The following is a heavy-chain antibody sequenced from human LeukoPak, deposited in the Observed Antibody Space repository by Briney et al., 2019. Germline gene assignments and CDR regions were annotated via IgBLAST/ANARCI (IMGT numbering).Heavy chain of an antibody. V-gene: IGHV3-23*01. CDR3: AKRGYCSYTSCYYFDY. CDR2: ISGSGGST. Sequence: PGGSLRLSCAASGFTFSNYAMSWVCQAPGKGLEWVSDISGSGGSTYYADSVKGRFTISRDNSKNTLYLQMNSLRAEDTAVYYCAKRGYCSYTSCYYFDYWGQGTLVTVSS. D-gene: IGHD2-2*01. CDR1: GFTFSNYA. J-gene: IGHJ4*02.